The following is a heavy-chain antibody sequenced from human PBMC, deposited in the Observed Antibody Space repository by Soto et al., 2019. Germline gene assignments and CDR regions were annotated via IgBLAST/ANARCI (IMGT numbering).Heavy chain of an antibody. J-gene: IGHJ4*02. CDR2: ISAYSGNK. CDR3: AIDLGRQLFAY. D-gene: IGHD6-13*01. Sequence: QVQLVQSGAEVKKPGASVKVSCKASGYTFTSYGISWLRQAPGQGLEWMGWISAYSGNKKYAQQLQGRVSMTTATTTSTAYMELRSLRSDDTAVHYCAIDLGRQLFAYWGQGTLVAVSS. V-gene: IGHV1-18*01. CDR1: GYTFTSYG.